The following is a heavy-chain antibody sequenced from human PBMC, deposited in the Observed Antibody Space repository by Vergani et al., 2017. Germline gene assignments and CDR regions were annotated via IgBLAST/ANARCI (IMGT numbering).Heavy chain of an antibody. CDR2: ISAYNGNT. Sequence: QVQLVQSGAEVKKPGASVKVSCKASGYTFTSYGISWVRQAPGQGLEWMGWISAYNGNTNYAQKLQGRVTMTTDTSTSTAYMELRSLRSDDTAVYYCARVEITASDADTPTHLVGQLRWTDGFDPWGQGTLVTVSS. D-gene: IGHD6-6*01. V-gene: IGHV1-18*04. CDR3: ARVEITASDADTPTHLVGQLRWTDGFDP. CDR1: GYTFTSYG. J-gene: IGHJ5*02.